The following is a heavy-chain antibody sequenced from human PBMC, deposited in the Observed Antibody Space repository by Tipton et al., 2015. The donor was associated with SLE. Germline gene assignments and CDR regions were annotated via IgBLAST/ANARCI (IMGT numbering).Heavy chain of an antibody. CDR2: IYPRDSDS. D-gene: IGHD4-17*01. J-gene: IGHJ3*01. V-gene: IGHV5-51*03. Sequence: QSGAEVKKPGESLKISCKASGYTFSNYWIGWVRQMPGKGLEWMGIIYPRDSDSRYSPSFRGQVTISADKSISTAYLQWGSLKASDSAIYYCARVRDFVHYDIAFDVWGQGTMVTVSS. CDR3: ARVRDFVHYDIAFDV. CDR1: GYTFSNYW.